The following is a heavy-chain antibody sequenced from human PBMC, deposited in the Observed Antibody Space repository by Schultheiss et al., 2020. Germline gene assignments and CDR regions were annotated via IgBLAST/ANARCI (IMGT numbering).Heavy chain of an antibody. CDR3: ASAGAVAGYDYYYYYYMDV. J-gene: IGHJ6*03. CDR1: GGTFSSYA. D-gene: IGHD6-19*01. Sequence: SVKVSCKASGGTFSSYAISWVRQAPGQGLEWMGGIIPIFGTANYAQKFQGRVTITADESTSTAYMELSSLRSEDTAVYYCASAGAVAGYDYYYYYYMDVWGKGTTVTVSS. CDR2: IIPIFGTA. V-gene: IGHV1-69*13.